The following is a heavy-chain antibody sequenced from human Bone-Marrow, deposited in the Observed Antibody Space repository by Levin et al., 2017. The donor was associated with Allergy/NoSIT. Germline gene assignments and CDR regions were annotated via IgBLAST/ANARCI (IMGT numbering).Heavy chain of an antibody. J-gene: IGHJ5*02. Sequence: ASVKVSCKASGYNFNNYAIHWVRQAPGERFEWMGWIAAGSGDTHSSQRFQDRVTFITDTSASTVYMQLHSLTFADTAVYYCARSANGITSKRFDPWGQGTLVSVSS. CDR3: ARSANGITSKRFDP. V-gene: IGHV1-3*01. CDR1: GYNFNNYA. D-gene: IGHD1/OR15-1a*01. CDR2: IAAGSGDT.